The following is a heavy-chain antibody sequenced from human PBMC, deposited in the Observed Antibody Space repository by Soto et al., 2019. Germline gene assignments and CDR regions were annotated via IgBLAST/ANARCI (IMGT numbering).Heavy chain of an antibody. CDR3: ARGPASGTYYLLDY. V-gene: IGHV1-8*01. J-gene: IGHJ4*02. CDR2: INPNSGNI. Sequence: ASVKVSCKASGNTFTSYDINWVRQATGHGLEWMGWINPNSGNIGYAQKFQGRVTMTRDTAIRTAYMEVSRLRSDDTAVYYCARGPASGTYYLLDYWGQGTFLTFYS. D-gene: IGHD3-10*01. CDR1: GNTFTSYD.